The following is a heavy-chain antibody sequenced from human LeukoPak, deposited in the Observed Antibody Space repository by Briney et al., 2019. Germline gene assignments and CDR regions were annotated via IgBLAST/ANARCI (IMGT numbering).Heavy chain of an antibody. CDR2: ISSSSSTI. CDR3: ARDLLAIADLEVDAFDI. V-gene: IGHV3-48*01. Sequence: GGSLRLSCAASGFTFSSYSMNWVRQAPGKGLEWVSYISSSSSTIYYADSVKGRFTISRDNAKNSLYLQMNSLRAEDTAVYYCARDLLAIADLEVDAFDIWGQGTMVTVSS. D-gene: IGHD6-13*01. J-gene: IGHJ3*02. CDR1: GFTFSSYS.